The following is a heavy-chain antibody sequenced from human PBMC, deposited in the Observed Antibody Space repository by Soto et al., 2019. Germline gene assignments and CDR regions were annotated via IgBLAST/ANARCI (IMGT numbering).Heavy chain of an antibody. CDR3: ARNPSKGTTADYYYGMDV. D-gene: IGHD4-4*01. Sequence: ASVKVSCKASGYTFTSYYMHWVRQAPGQGLEWMGIINPSGGSTSYAQKFQGRVTMTRDTSTSTFYMELSSLRSEDTAVYYCARNPSKGTTADYYYGMDVWGQGTTVTVSS. V-gene: IGHV1-46*01. J-gene: IGHJ6*02. CDR2: INPSGGST. CDR1: GYTFTSYY.